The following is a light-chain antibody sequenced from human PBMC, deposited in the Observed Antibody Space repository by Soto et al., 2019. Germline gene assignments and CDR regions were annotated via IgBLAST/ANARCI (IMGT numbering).Light chain of an antibody. CDR2: GAS. J-gene: IGKJ5*01. V-gene: IGKV3-20*01. Sequence: EIVLTQSPGTLSLSPGERATLYCRASQSISSTYLAWYQQKPGQAPRLLIYGASTRATGIPDRFGGSGSGTDFTLTITRLEPEDSAVYFCQQYTGPPTTFGQGTRLEIK. CDR3: QQYTGPPTT. CDR1: QSISSTY.